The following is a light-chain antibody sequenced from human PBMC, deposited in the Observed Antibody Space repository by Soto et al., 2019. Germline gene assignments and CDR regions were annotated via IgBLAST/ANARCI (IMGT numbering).Light chain of an antibody. Sequence: EIVLTQSPGTLSLSPGERATLSCRSSQSISSSYLAWYQQNTGQATRVLIYGASSRATSTPDRFSGSGSGTDFSIPISRLEAADFSVYFCQQYGSPPPNTFGQGTKVEIK. CDR1: QSISSSY. CDR3: QQYGSPPPNT. J-gene: IGKJ2*01. CDR2: GAS. V-gene: IGKV3-20*01.